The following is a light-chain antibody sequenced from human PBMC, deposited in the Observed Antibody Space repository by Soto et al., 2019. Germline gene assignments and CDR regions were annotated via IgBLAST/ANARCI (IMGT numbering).Light chain of an antibody. CDR1: QSVSGSY. V-gene: IGKV3-20*01. Sequence: EIVLTQSPGTLSLSPGERATLSCRASQSVSGSYLAWYLQKPGQAPRLLIYGASSRATGIPDRFSGSGSGTDFTLTISRLEPEDFAVYYCQQYGNSPFTFGPGNKVYIK. J-gene: IGKJ3*01. CDR2: GAS. CDR3: QQYGNSPFT.